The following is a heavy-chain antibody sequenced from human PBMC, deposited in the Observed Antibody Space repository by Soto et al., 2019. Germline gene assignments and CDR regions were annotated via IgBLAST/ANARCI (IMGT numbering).Heavy chain of an antibody. D-gene: IGHD3-3*01. CDR3: AKVGRITIFGVVGNYFDY. CDR2: ISGCGGST. V-gene: IGHV3-23*01. Sequence: GGSLRLSCAASGFTFSSYAMSWVRQAPGKGLEWVSAISGCGGSTYYADSVKGRFTISRDNSKNTLYLQMNSLRAEDTAVYYCAKVGRITIFGVVGNYFDYWGQGTLVTVSS. CDR1: GFTFSSYA. J-gene: IGHJ4*02.